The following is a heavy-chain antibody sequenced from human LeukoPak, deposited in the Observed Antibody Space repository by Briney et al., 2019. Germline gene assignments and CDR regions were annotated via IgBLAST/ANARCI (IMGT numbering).Heavy chain of an antibody. V-gene: IGHV3-7*01. CDR1: GFTFSSCW. J-gene: IGHJ5*02. D-gene: IGHD2/OR15-2a*01. CDR2: IKQDGSEK. Sequence: PGGSLRLSCAASGFTFSSCWMSWVRQAPGKGLEWVANIKQDGSEKYYVDSVKGRFTISRDNAKNSLYLQMNSLRAEDTAVYYCARVFYPNWFDPWGQGTLVTVSS. CDR3: ARVFYPNWFDP.